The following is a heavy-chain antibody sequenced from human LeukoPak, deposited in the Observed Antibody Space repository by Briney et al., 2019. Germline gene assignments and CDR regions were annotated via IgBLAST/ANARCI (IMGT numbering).Heavy chain of an antibody. V-gene: IGHV3-53*01. D-gene: IGHD5-24*01. CDR3: ARDIAEMAKIGEI. CDR2: IYSGGST. J-gene: IGHJ4*02. CDR1: GFTVSSNY. Sequence: QSGGSLRLSCSSSGFTVSSNYMSWVRQAPGKGLEWVSVIYSGGSTYYADSVKGRFTISRDNSKNMLYLQMNSLRAEDTAVYYCARDIAEMAKIGEIWGQGTLVTVSS.